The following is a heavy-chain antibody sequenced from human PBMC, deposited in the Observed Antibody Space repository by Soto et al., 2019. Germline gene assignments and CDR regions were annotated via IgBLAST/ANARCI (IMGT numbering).Heavy chain of an antibody. J-gene: IGHJ4*02. V-gene: IGHV4-38-2*01. CDR1: SYSISSAYY. CDR2: TYYGASS. Sequence: SETLSLTCAVSSYSISSAYYWGWIRQPPGKGLEWLGTTYYGASSYYNPSLRSRITILLDASTNQLSLKLSSVTAADTAVYFCVRVAGSASWYETDSWGQGILVTVSS. CDR3: VRVAGSASWYETDS. D-gene: IGHD6-13*01.